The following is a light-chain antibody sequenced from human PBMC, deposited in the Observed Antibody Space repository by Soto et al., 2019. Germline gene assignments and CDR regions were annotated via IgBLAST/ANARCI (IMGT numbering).Light chain of an antibody. CDR1: SSDVGSYNS. V-gene: IGLV2-8*01. Sequence: QSVLTQPPSASGSPGQSVTISCTGTSSDVGSYNSVSWYQQLPGKAPKLMIYDVIKRPSGVPDRFSGSKSGNTATLTVSGLQAEDETDYYCSSYAGSNRLVFGGGTKLTVL. CDR2: DVI. J-gene: IGLJ2*01. CDR3: SSYAGSNRLV.